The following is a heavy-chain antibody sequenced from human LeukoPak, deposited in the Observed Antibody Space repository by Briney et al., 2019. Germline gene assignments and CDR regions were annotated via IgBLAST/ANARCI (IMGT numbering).Heavy chain of an antibody. Sequence: GGSLRLSCAASGFTFSSYAMSWVRQAPGKGLEWVSLISGSGGSTYYADSVKGRFTNSRDNSKNTLYLQMNSLRAEDTAVFYCAKDRDDYVWGSYLGAFDIWGQGTMVTVSS. CDR3: AKDRDDYVWGSYLGAFDI. CDR2: ISGSGGST. J-gene: IGHJ3*02. D-gene: IGHD3-16*01. V-gene: IGHV3-23*01. CDR1: GFTFSSYA.